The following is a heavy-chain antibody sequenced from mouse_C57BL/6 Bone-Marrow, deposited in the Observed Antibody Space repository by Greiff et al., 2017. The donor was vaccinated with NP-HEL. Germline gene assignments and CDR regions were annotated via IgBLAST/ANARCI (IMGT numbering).Heavy chain of an antibody. J-gene: IGHJ4*01. CDR3: GRWGATWEDYAMDY. CDR2: INPNNGGT. D-gene: IGHD4-1*01. V-gene: IGHV1-26*01. CDR1: GYTFTDYY. Sequence: EVQLQQSGPELVKPGASVKISCKASGYTFTDYYMNWVKQSHGKSLEWIGDINPNNGGTSYKQKFKGKATLTVDKSSSTAYMELRSLTSEDSAVYYCGRWGATWEDYAMDYWGQGTSVSVSS.